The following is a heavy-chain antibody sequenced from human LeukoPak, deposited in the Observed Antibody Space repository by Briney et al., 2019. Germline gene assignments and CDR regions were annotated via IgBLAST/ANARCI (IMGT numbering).Heavy chain of an antibody. V-gene: IGHV1-2*02. CDR1: GYIFTSYY. D-gene: IGHD2-21*01. CDR3: ARSVSISPMFDY. J-gene: IGHJ4*02. CDR2: INPNTGST. Sequence: ASVKVSCKASGYIFTSYYMHWERQAPGQGLEWMGWINPNTGSTNFAQKFQGRIAMTRATSITTFYMELNSLRSDDTAVYYCARSVSISPMFDYWGQGTLIPVSS.